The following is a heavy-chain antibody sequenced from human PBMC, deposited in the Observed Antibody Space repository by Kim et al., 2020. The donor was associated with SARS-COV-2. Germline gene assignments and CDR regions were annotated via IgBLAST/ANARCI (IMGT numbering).Heavy chain of an antibody. V-gene: IGHV7-4-1*02. CDR1: GYTFTSYA. CDR2: INTNTGNP. D-gene: IGHD5-12*01. CDR3: ARDTGRGGRDGYNLGVGDY. Sequence: ASVKVSCKASGYTFTSYAMNWVRQAPGQGLEWMGWINTNTGNPTYAQGFTGRFVFSLDTSVSTAYLQISSLKAEDTAVYYCARDTGRGGRDGYNLGVGDYWGQGTLVTVSS. J-gene: IGHJ4*02.